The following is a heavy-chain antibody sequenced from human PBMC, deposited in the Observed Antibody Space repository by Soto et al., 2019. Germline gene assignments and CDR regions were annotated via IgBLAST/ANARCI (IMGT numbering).Heavy chain of an antibody. Sequence: GSLRLCCAASGFTFSDYYMSWIRQAPGKGLEWVSYISSSGSTIYYADSVKGRFTISRDNAKNSLYLQMNSLRAEDTAVYYCARDPNYDILTGPYFDYWGQGTLVTVSS. CDR3: ARDPNYDILTGPYFDY. CDR1: GFTFSDYY. D-gene: IGHD3-9*01. V-gene: IGHV3-11*01. CDR2: ISSSGSTI. J-gene: IGHJ4*02.